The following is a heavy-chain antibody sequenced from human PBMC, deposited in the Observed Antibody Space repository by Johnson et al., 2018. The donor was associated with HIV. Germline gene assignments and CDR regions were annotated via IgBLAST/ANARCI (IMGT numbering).Heavy chain of an antibody. CDR1: GFTFDDFA. D-gene: IGHD3-22*01. CDR3: ARDSPYYYDSSGWGSAFDI. Sequence: LVESGGGVVQPGGSLRLSCAASGFTFDDFAMHWVRQAPGKGLEWVSGISWNSGSIGYADSVKGRFTISRDNAKNSLYLQMNSLRAEDTAVYYCARDSPYYYDSSGWGSAFDIWGQGTMVTVSS. J-gene: IGHJ3*02. CDR2: ISWNSGSI. V-gene: IGHV3-9*01.